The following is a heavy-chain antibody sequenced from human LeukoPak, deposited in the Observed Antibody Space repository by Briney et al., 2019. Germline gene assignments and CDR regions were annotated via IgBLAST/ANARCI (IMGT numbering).Heavy chain of an antibody. CDR1: GGSFSGYY. Sequence: SETLSLTCAVYGGSFSGYYWSWMRQLPGKGLEWIGEINHSGSTNYNPSLKSRVTISVDTSKNQFSLKLSSVTAADTAVYYCARGLAAPRPLDYWGQGTLVTVSS. J-gene: IGHJ4*02. V-gene: IGHV4-34*01. CDR2: INHSGST. CDR3: ARGLAAPRPLDY. D-gene: IGHD6-6*01.